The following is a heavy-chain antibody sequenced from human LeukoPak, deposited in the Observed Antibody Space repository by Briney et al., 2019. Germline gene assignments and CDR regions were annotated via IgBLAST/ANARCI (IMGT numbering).Heavy chain of an antibody. D-gene: IGHD5-18*01. CDR2: INPNSGGT. Sequence: ASVKVSCKASGYTFTGYYMQWVRQAPGQGLEWMGWINPNSGGTNYAQKFQGRVTMTRDTSISTAYMELSRLRSDDTAVYYCARESSQGRYVGTAPPGHMDVWGKGTTVTISS. V-gene: IGHV1-2*02. J-gene: IGHJ6*03. CDR3: ARESSQGRYVGTAPPGHMDV. CDR1: GYTFTGYY.